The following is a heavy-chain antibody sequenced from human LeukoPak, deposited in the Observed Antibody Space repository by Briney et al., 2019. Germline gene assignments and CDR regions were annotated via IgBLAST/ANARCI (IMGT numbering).Heavy chain of an antibody. CDR1: GFTFSSYW. Sequence: QTGGSLRLSCAASGFTFSSYWMSWVRQTPGKRLEWVANIKQDGSEKYYVDSVKGRFTISRDNAKNSLYPQMNSLRAEDTAVYYCARPLYDFWSGEPHDYWGQGTLVTVSS. CDR3: ARPLYDFWSGEPHDY. V-gene: IGHV3-7*01. CDR2: IKQDGSEK. J-gene: IGHJ4*02. D-gene: IGHD3-3*01.